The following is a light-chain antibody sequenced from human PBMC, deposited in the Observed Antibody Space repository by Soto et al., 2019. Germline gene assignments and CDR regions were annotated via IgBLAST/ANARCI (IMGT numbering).Light chain of an antibody. V-gene: IGLV4-69*01. CDR3: QTWGTGIVI. CDR1: SGHSNYA. Sequence: QLVLTQSPSASASLGASVKLTCTLSSGHSNYAIAWHQQQPAQGPRYLMKLNRDGSHSKGDGIPNRFSGSSSGAERYLTISSLQSEDEADYYCQTWGTGIVIFGGGTKLTVL. CDR2: LNRDGSH. J-gene: IGLJ2*01.